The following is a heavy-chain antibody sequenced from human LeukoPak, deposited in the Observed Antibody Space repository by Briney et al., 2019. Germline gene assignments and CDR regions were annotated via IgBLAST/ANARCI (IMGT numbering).Heavy chain of an antibody. J-gene: IGHJ4*02. CDR2: IYYSGST. CDR1: GGSISSSSYY. Sequence: PSGTLSLTCAVSGGSISSSSYYWGWIRQPPGKGLEWIGSIYYSGSTYYNPSLKSRVTISVDTSKNQFSLKLSSVTAADTAVYYCARGKQWLDPLFYWGQGTLVTVSS. D-gene: IGHD6-19*01. CDR3: ARGKQWLDPLFY. V-gene: IGHV4-39*07.